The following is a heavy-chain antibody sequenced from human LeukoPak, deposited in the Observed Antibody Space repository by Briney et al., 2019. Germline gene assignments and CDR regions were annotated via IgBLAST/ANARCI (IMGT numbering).Heavy chain of an antibody. D-gene: IGHD7-27*01. V-gene: IGHV4-59*01. J-gene: IGHJ6*03. CDR2: IYYSGST. Sequence: SETLSLTCTVSGGSISSYYWSWIRQPPGKGLEWIGYIYYSGSTNYNPSLKSRVTISVDTSKNQFSLKLSSVTAADTAVYYCARGGGLGYYYYYMDVWGKGTTVTISS. CDR3: ARGGGLGYYYYYMDV. CDR1: GGSISSYY.